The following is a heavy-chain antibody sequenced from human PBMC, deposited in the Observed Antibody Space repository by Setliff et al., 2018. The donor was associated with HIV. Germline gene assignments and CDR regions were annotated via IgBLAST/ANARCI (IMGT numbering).Heavy chain of an antibody. CDR2: IIPIFGTA. D-gene: IGHD4-17*01. V-gene: IGHV1-69*13. CDR1: GGTFSSYA. Sequence: GASVKVSCKASGGTFSSYAISWVRQAPGQGLEWMGGIIPIFGTANYAQKFQGRVTITADESTSTAYMEVSGLKSDDTAVYYCARSGYGDYDVEAPWDYWGQGTLVTVSS. CDR3: ARSGYGDYDVEAPWDY. J-gene: IGHJ4*02.